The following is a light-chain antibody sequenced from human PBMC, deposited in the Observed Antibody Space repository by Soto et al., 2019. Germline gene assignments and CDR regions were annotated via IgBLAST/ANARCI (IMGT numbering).Light chain of an antibody. V-gene: IGKV3-20*01. CDR3: QQYGSPPLT. Sequence: IVLTQSPGTLSLSPGERATLSCRASQSVSSSYLAWYQQKPGQAPRLLIYGASRRATGIPDRFSGSGSGADFTLTISRLEPEDFEVYYCQQYGSPPLTFGGGTKVDIK. CDR2: GAS. CDR1: QSVSSSY. J-gene: IGKJ4*01.